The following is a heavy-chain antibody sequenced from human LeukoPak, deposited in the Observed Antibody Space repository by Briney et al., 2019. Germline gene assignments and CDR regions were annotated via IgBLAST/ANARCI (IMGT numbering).Heavy chain of an antibody. D-gene: IGHD4/OR15-4a*01. V-gene: IGHV3-23*05. CDR2: ISGRGFST. CDR3: AKRGPRGFCRGTICHRACDI. J-gene: IGHJ4*02. CDR1: GFSITSYG. Sequence: GGSLRLSCAISGFSITSYGMSWVRQAPGKGLEWVSGISGRGFSTNYADSVKGRVTISRDNSENTLYVEMSSLRAEDRAVYYCAKRGPRGFCRGTICHRACDIWGQGTPVTVSA.